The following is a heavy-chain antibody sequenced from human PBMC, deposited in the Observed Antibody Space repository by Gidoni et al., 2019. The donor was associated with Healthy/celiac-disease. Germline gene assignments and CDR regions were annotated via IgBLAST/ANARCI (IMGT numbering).Heavy chain of an antibody. CDR1: GGSTSSGGYY. CDR2: IYYSGST. V-gene: IGHV4-31*03. J-gene: IGHJ6*02. CDR3: ARERDTGTYYYGMDV. Sequence: QVQLQESGPGLVKPSQTLSLTCTFSGGSTSSGGYYWSWIRQHPGKGLEWIGYIYYSGSTYYNPSLKSRVTISADTSKNQFSLKLSSVTAADTAVYYCARERDTGTYYYGMDVWGQGTTVTVSS. D-gene: IGHD5-18*01.